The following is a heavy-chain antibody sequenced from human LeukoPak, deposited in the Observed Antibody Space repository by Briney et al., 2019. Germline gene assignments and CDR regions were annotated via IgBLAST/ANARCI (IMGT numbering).Heavy chain of an antibody. CDR3: ARGLGPDFDY. V-gene: IGHV4-59*01. Sequence: SETLSLTCTVSGGSISSYDWSWIRQPPGKGLEWIGYIYYSGSTNYNPSLKSRVTISVDTSKNQSSLKLSSGPAADTAVYHCARGLGPDFDYWGEGTLVTVSS. CDR1: GGSISSYD. CDR2: IYYSGST. J-gene: IGHJ4*02.